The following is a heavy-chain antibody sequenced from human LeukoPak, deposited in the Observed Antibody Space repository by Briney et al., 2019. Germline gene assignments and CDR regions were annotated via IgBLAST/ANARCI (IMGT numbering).Heavy chain of an antibody. CDR2: IYYSGST. J-gene: IGHJ5*02. D-gene: IGHD3-3*01. CDR1: GRSISSSSYY. CDR3: ARHHSEGGSGYSRFDP. V-gene: IGHV4-39*01. Sequence: SETLSLTCTVSGRSISSSSYYWGWIRQPPGKGLEWIGSIYYSGSTYYNPSLKSRVTISVDTSKNQFSLKLSSVPAADTAVYYCARHHSEGGSGYSRFDPWGQGTLVTVSS.